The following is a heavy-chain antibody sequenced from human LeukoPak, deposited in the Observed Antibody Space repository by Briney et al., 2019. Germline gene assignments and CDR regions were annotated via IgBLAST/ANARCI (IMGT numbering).Heavy chain of an antibody. D-gene: IGHD6-13*01. CDR3: TTHMSIAAAGTVDY. CDR2: IKSKTDGGTT. CDR1: GFTFSNAW. V-gene: IGHV3-15*01. Sequence: PGGSLRLSCAASGFTFSNAWMSWVRQAPGKGLEWVGRIKSKTDGGTTDYAAPVKGRFTISRDDSKNTLYLHMNSLKTEDTAVYYCTTHMSIAAAGTVDYWGQGTLVTVSS. J-gene: IGHJ4*02.